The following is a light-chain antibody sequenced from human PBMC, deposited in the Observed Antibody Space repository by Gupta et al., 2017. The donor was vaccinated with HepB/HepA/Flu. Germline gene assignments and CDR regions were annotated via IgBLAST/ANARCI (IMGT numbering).Light chain of an antibody. Sequence: EIVLTQSPGSLSLSPGERATLSCRASQSVSSSYLAWYQQKPGQAPRLLIYGASSRDTGIPDRFSGSESGTEFTLTISRLEPEDFAVYYCQHYCSSPYTFGQGTKLEIK. CDR1: QSVSSSY. V-gene: IGKV3-20*01. CDR2: GAS. J-gene: IGKJ2*01. CDR3: QHYCSSPYT.